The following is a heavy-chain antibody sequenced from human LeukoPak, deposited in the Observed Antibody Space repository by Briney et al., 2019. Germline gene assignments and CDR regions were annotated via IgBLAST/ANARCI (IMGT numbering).Heavy chain of an antibody. CDR2: IIPIFGTA. CDR1: GGTFSSYA. V-gene: IGHV1-69*13. D-gene: IGHD2-21*01. J-gene: IGHJ4*02. Sequence: SVKVSCKASGGTFSSYAISWVRQAPGQGLEWMGGIIPIFGTANYAQKFQGRVTITADESTSTAYMELSSLRFEDTAVYYCARNQQAYCGGDCYQYYFDYWGQGTLVTVSS. CDR3: ARNQQAYCGGDCYQYYFDY.